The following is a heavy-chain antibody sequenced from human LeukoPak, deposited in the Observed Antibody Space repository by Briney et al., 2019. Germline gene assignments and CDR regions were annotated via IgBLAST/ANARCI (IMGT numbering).Heavy chain of an antibody. CDR2: INTNTGNP. J-gene: IGHJ4*02. V-gene: IGHV7-4-1*02. D-gene: IGHD6-13*01. CDR3: ARVIAAAAINDHLLDY. CDR1: GYTFTSYG. Sequence: ASVKVCCNASGYTFTSYGMNLVRQGPGQGLEWIGWINTNTGNPTYAQGFTGRFVFSLDTSVSTTYLQISSLKTEDTAVYYCARVIAAAAINDHLLDYWGQGTLVTVSS.